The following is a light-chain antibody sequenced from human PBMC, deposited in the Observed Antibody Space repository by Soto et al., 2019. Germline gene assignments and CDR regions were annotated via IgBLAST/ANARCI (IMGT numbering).Light chain of an antibody. V-gene: IGKV1-9*01. J-gene: IGKJ1*01. CDR2: VAS. CDR3: QHYNSYSEA. Sequence: IQLTQSPSSLSASVGDRVTITCRASQDISNYLAWYQQRPGKAPKLLIYVASILQGGVPSRVGGSGSGTDFTLTISSLQPEDFATYYCQHYNSYSEAFGQGTKVELK. CDR1: QDISNY.